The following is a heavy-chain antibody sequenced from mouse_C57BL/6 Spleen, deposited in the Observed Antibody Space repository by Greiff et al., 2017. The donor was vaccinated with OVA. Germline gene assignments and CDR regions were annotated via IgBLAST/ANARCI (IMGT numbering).Heavy chain of an antibody. D-gene: IGHD2-5*01. J-gene: IGHJ2*01. Sequence: EVQLQQSGPGLAKPSQTLSLTCSVTGYSITSDYWNWLRKFPGNNLEYMGYISYSGSTYYNPSLKGRISITRDTSKNQYYLQLKSVTTEDTATYYCARYRYSNYERGFDYWGQGTTLTVSS. V-gene: IGHV3-8*01. CDR2: ISYSGST. CDR3: ARYRYSNYERGFDY. CDR1: GYSITSDY.